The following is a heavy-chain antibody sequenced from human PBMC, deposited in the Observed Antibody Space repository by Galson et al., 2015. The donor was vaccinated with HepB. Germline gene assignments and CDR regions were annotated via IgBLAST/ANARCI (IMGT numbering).Heavy chain of an antibody. J-gene: IGHJ6*03. D-gene: IGHD3-10*01. Sequence: QSGAEVKKPGESLKIACTGSGYSFTRYWIAWVRQMPGKGLEWMGTIYPGDSDTRYSPSFQGQVTVSADKSISTAYLQWSSLKASDSAIYYCARTTRGFAYFYMDVWGKGTTVTVSS. CDR2: IYPGDSDT. CDR1: GYSFTRYW. CDR3: ARTTRGFAYFYMDV. V-gene: IGHV5-51*01.